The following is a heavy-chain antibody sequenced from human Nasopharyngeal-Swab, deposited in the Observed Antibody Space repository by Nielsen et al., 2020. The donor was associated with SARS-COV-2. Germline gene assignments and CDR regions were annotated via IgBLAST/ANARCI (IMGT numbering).Heavy chain of an antibody. CDR3: PRVNLSGFFEWLSIQGLWDY. D-gene: IGHD3-3*01. V-gene: IGHV1-18*01. J-gene: IGHJ4*02. CDR2: INAYNGIT. CDR1: NYPFSNYG. Sequence: SVTVSCKASNYPFSNYGFSGVRQAPGQGLEWMGWINAYNGITNYVQKFQGRVTMTTDTSTSTAYMELRSLRSDDTAVYYCPRVNLSGFFEWLSIQGLWDYWGQGTLVTVSS.